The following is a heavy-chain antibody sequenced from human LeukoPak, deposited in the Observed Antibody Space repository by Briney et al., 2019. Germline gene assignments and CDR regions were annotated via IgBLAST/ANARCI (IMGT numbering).Heavy chain of an antibody. CDR1: GGSVSSDTYY. CDR2: IYDSGST. V-gene: IGHV4-61*01. CDR3: ARAPYDSGGYYDYYFDY. Sequence: SETLSLTCTVSGGSVSSDTYYWSWIRQPPGKGLEWIAYIYDSGSTNYNPSLKSRVTISLDTSKNQFSPKLSSVTAADTAVYYCARAPYDSGGYYDYYFDYWGQGTLVTVSS. D-gene: IGHD3-22*01. J-gene: IGHJ4*02.